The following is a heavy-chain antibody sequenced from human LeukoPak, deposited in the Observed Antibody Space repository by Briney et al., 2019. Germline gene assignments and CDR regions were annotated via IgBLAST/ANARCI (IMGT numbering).Heavy chain of an antibody. CDR2: INPNSGGT. J-gene: IGHJ6*02. D-gene: IGHD4-17*01. V-gene: IGHV1-2*02. CDR1: GYTFPSYA. CDR3: ARDGFLRPYYYGMDV. Sequence: ASVKVSCKASGYTFPSYAITWVRQAPGQGLEWMGWINPNSGGTNYQGRVTMTRDTSISTAYMELSRLRSDDTAVYYCARDGFLRPYYYGMDVWGQGTTVTVSS.